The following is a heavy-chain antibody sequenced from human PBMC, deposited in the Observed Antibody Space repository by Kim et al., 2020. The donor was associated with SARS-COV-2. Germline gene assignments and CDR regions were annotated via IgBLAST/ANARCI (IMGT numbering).Heavy chain of an antibody. V-gene: IGHV3-48*03. J-gene: IGHJ3*02. D-gene: IGHD2-15*01. CDR3: VRDGGEFSGAPTENAFDI. CDR2: ISSSGYNI. Sequence: GGSLRLSCAGSGFTFSSFEMNWVRQAPRKGLEWVSYISSSGYNINYADSVKGRFTISRDNAKNSLYMQMNSLRAEDTAVYYCVRDGGEFSGAPTENAFDIWGQGTMVTVSS. CDR1: GFTFSSFE.